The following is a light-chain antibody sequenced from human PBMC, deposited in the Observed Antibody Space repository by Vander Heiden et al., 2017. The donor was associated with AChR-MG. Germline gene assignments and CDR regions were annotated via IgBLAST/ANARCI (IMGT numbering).Light chain of an antibody. CDR1: QSVSSSY. V-gene: IGKV3-20*01. Sequence: ELVLTPSPGPLPLSPRERDTLPCRASQSVSSSYLAWYQHRPGQAPRLLIYGTSSRATGIPDRFSGSGSGTDFTLTISRLEPEDFAVYYCQQYNSSPPTFGGGTKVEIK. J-gene: IGKJ4*01. CDR2: GTS. CDR3: QQYNSSPPT.